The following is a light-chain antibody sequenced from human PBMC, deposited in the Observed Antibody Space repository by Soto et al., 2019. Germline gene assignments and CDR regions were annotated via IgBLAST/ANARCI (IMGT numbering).Light chain of an antibody. CDR1: ESVASY. V-gene: IGKV3-11*01. Sequence: EIVLTQSPATLSLSPGERATLSCRASESVASYLDWYQQKPGQAPRLLIYDASNRATGIPARFSGSGSGTDFTLTISSLEPEDSAVYYCQQRSIWPPITFGQGTRLEIK. CDR2: DAS. J-gene: IGKJ5*01. CDR3: QQRSIWPPIT.